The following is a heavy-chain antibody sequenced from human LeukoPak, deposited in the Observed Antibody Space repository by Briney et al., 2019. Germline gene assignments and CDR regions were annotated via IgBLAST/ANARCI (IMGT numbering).Heavy chain of an antibody. CDR1: GFTFSSYA. V-gene: IGHV3-30-3*01. J-gene: IGHJ6*02. CDR2: ISYDGSNK. CDR3: ASDVDYCSSTSCSLNHYYCYGMDV. Sequence: GGSLRLSCAASGFTFSSYAMHWVRQAPGKGLEWVAVISYDGSNKYYADSVKGRFTISRDNSKNTLYLQMNSLRAEDTAVYYCASDVDYCSSTSCSLNHYYCYGMDVWGQGTTVTVSS. D-gene: IGHD2-2*01.